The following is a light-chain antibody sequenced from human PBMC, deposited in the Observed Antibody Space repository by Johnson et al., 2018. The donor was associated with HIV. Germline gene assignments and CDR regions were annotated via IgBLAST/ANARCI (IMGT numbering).Light chain of an antibody. CDR3: GTWDSSLRVGF. J-gene: IGLJ1*01. CDR1: SSNIGNNY. CDR2: ENN. V-gene: IGLV1-51*02. Sequence: QSVLTQPPSVSAAPGQKVTISCSGSSSNIGNNYVSWYQQLPGSAPKLLIYENNKRPSGIPGRFSGSKSGTSATLGITGLQTGDEADYYCGTWDSSLRVGFFGTGTKLTVL.